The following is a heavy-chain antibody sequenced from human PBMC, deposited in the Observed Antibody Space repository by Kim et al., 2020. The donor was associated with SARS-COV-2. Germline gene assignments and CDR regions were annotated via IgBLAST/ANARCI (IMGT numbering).Heavy chain of an antibody. V-gene: IGHV3-74*01. CDR2: INSDGSST. Sequence: GGSLRLSCAASGFTFSSYWMHWVRQAPGKGLVWVSRINSDGSSTSYADSVKGRFTISRDNAKNTLYLQMNSLRAEDTAVYYCARDRCRCDSSGYYYSPYYYYGMDVWGQGTTVTVSS. CDR3: ARDRCRCDSSGYYYSPYYYYGMDV. D-gene: IGHD3-22*01. J-gene: IGHJ6*02. CDR1: GFTFSSYW.